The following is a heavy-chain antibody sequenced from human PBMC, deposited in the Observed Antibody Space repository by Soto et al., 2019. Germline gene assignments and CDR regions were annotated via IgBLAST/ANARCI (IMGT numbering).Heavy chain of an antibody. CDR3: AREYAYGSNFFDC. CDR1: GGSISSAAYY. Sequence: QVQLQESGPGLVKPSQTLSLTCTVSGGSISSAAYYWSWIRQHPGKDLEWIGYIYHSGSTYYTPSLKSRVIISADTSKNQFSLNLNSVTAADTAVYYCAREYAYGSNFFDCWGQGALVTVSS. V-gene: IGHV4-31*03. D-gene: IGHD3-10*01. CDR2: IYHSGST. J-gene: IGHJ4*02.